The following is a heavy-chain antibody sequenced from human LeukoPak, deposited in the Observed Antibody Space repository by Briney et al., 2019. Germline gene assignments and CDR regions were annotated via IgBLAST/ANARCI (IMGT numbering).Heavy chain of an antibody. J-gene: IGHJ4*02. Sequence: PGGSLRLSCAASGFTFSSYAMSWVRQAPGKGLERVSVISGSGGSTYYADSVKGRFTISRDNSKNTLYLQMNSLRAEDTAVYYCAKRQTGFTYGSGSYSHYWGQGTLVTVSS. CDR3: AKRQTGFTYGSGSYSHY. D-gene: IGHD3-10*01. CDR2: ISGSGGST. CDR1: GFTFSSYA. V-gene: IGHV3-23*01.